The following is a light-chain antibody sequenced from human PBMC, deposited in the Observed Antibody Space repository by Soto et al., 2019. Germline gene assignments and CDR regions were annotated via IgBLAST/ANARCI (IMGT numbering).Light chain of an antibody. J-gene: IGKJ4*01. V-gene: IGKV3-11*01. CDR1: QSVSSY. CDR3: QHYKNRPLT. CDR2: DAS. Sequence: EIVLKQSPATLSLSPGERSTLSGRASQSVSSYLAWYQQKPGQAPRLLIYDASNRATGIPARFSGSGSGTEFTLTISSLQSEDVAVYYCQHYKNRPLTVGGGTKVDIK.